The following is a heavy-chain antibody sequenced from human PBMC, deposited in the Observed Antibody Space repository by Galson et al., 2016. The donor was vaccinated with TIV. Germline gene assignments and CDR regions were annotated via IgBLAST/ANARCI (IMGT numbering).Heavy chain of an antibody. J-gene: IGHJ4*02. D-gene: IGHD3-10*01. CDR1: GFSLSTSGVG. Sequence: PALVKPTQTLTLTCTFSGFSLSTSGVGVGWFRQPPGKTLEWLAFIHWDDAERYGPYLRTRLTITKDTSKNRVVLTLTNMDPADTATYFCAHRRAYFGELSTVYSFDYWGQGTLVTVSS. V-gene: IGHV2-5*05. CDR2: IHWDDAE. CDR3: AHRRAYFGELSTVYSFDY.